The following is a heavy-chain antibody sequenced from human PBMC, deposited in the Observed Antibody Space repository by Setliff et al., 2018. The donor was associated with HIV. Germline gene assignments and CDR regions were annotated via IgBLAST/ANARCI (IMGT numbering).Heavy chain of an antibody. D-gene: IGHD3-16*01. CDR1: GLTFSSYG. CDR3: AKVGGLGDYVWGSWSYYYGMDV. Sequence: GGSLRLSCAASGLTFSSYGMSWVRQAPGKGLEWVSTISGSGGSTYHADSVKGRFTISRDNAKNTLHLQMNSLRAEDTAVYYCAKVGGLGDYVWGSWSYYYGMDVWGQGTTVTVSS. J-gene: IGHJ6*02. CDR2: ISGSGGST. V-gene: IGHV3-23*01.